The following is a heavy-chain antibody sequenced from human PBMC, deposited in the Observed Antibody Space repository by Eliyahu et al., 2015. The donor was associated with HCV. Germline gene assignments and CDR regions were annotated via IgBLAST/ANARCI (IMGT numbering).Heavy chain of an antibody. J-gene: IGHJ4*02. Sequence: EVQLVESGGGLIQPGGSLRLXCAASGFXVSSNYMSWVRQAPGKGLEWVSVXYSGGSTYYADSVKGRFTISRDNSKNTLYLQMNSLRAEDTAVYYCAREGPGGPHNSPHFDYWGQGTLVTVSS. V-gene: IGHV3-53*01. CDR1: GFXVSSNY. D-gene: IGHD3-10*01. CDR2: XYSGGST. CDR3: AREGPGGPHNSPHFDY.